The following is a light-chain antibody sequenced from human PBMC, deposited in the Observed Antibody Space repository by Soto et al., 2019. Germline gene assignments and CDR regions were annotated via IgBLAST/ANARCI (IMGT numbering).Light chain of an antibody. CDR2: DAS. Sequence: DIQMTQSPSTLSASVGDRVTITCRASQSISSWLAWYQQKPGKAPRFLIYDASSLESGVPSRFGGSGSGTEFTLTIYSLQPDDFETYYCQQYNSYPYTFGQGTKLEIK. CDR3: QQYNSYPYT. V-gene: IGKV1-5*01. CDR1: QSISSW. J-gene: IGKJ2*01.